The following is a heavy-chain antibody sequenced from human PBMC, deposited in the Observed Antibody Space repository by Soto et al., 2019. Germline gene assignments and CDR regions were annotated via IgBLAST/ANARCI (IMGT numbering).Heavy chain of an antibody. Sequence: ASVKVSCKASGCTFSSYAISWVRQAPGQGLEWMGGIIPIFGTANYAQKFQGRVTITADESTSTAYMELSSLRSEDTAVYYCASRGAYSGSYYDWFDPWGQGTLVTVSS. CDR3: ASRGAYSGSYYDWFDP. CDR1: GCTFSSYA. D-gene: IGHD1-26*01. J-gene: IGHJ5*02. CDR2: IIPIFGTA. V-gene: IGHV1-69*13.